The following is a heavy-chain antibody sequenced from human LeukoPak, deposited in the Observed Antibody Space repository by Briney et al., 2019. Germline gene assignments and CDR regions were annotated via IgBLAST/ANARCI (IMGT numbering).Heavy chain of an antibody. CDR1: GRTFSTYA. Sequence: SVKVSCKASGRTFSTYAITWVRQAPGQGLEWLGGIIPIFGTANYAQDFLGRVTITADESTSTAYMELSSLRSEDTAVYYCATEWADAFDIWGQGTMVTVSS. CDR2: IIPIFGTA. D-gene: IGHD1-26*01. V-gene: IGHV1-69*01. J-gene: IGHJ3*02. CDR3: ATEWADAFDI.